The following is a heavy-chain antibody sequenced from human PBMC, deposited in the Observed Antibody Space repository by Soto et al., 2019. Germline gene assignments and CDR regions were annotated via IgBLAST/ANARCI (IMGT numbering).Heavy chain of an antibody. Sequence: GGSLRLSCAASGFTFSSYAMSWVRQAPGKGLEWVSYITSSGSSIYYADSVRGRFTISRDNAKNLLYLQMNSLRAEDAAVYYCVARDAFAIWGQGTMVTVSS. CDR1: GFTFSSYA. CDR2: ITSSGSSI. CDR3: VARDAFAI. V-gene: IGHV3-48*04. J-gene: IGHJ3*02.